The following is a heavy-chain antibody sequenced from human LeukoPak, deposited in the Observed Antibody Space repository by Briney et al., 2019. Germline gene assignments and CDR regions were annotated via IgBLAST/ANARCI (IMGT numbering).Heavy chain of an antibody. J-gene: IGHJ4*02. CDR3: ARAVRHQLLSDN. Sequence: ASVKVXCKXSGYTFSNYDISWVRQATGQGLEWMGWMNPENGVTGYTQKFQGRVTLTRDTSINTAYMELVSLGSEDTAVYFYARAVRHQLLSDNWGQGTLVFASS. CDR1: GYTFSNYD. CDR2: MNPENGVT. D-gene: IGHD2-2*01. V-gene: IGHV1-8*01.